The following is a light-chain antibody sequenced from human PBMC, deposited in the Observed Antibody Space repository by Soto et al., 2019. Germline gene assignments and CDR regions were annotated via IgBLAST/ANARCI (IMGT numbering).Light chain of an antibody. CDR3: QQRSNWPRN. J-gene: IGKJ4*01. Sequence: EIVLTQSPATLSLSPGERATLSCRASQSVSSYLAWYQQTPGQAPRLLIYDASNRATGIPARFSGSGSGTDFTLTISSLEPEDFAVDYWQQRSNWPRNFGGGTQVEIK. CDR1: QSVSSY. CDR2: DAS. V-gene: IGKV3-11*01.